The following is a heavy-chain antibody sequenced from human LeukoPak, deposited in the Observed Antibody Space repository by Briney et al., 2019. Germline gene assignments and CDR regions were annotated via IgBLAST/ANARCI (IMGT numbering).Heavy chain of an antibody. CDR2: ISAYNGNT. J-gene: IGHJ4*02. D-gene: IGHD6-13*01. CDR1: GYTFTSYG. CDR3: ARAPSYSSSWGHFDY. V-gene: IGHV1-18*01. Sequence: ASVKVSCKASGYTFTSYGISWVRQAPGQGLEWMGWISAYNGNTNYAQKLQGRVTMTTDTSTSTAYMELRSLRSNDTAVYYCARAPSYSSSWGHFDYWGQGTLVTVSS.